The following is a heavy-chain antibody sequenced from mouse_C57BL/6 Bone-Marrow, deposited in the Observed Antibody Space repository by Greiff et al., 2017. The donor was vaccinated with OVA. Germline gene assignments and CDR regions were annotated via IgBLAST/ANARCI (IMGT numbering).Heavy chain of an antibody. CDR2: INPGSGGT. J-gene: IGHJ4*01. D-gene: IGHD2-1*01. V-gene: IGHV1-54*01. Sequence: QVQLQQSGAELVRPGTSVKVSCKASGYAFTNYLIEWVKQRPGQGLEWIGVINPGSGGTNYNEKFKGKATLTADKSSSTAYMQLSSLTSADSAVYFCARPDGNYLYAMDYWGQGTSVTVSS. CDR1: GYAFTNYL. CDR3: ARPDGNYLYAMDY.